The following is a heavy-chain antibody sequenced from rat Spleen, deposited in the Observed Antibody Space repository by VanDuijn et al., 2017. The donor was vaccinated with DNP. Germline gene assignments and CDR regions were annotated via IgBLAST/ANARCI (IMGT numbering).Heavy chain of an antibody. J-gene: IGHJ2*01. CDR2: ISPSGGSV. CDR1: GFTFSNYG. CDR3: ARHEATEGIDFDY. D-gene: IGHD1-11*01. V-gene: IGHV5-19*01. Sequence: EVQLVESGGGLVQPGRSLKLSCAASGFTFSNYGMHWIRQAPTKGLEWVASISPSGGSVYYRDFVKGRFTMSRDKAKNTLSLQMDSLRSEDTATYYCARHEATEGIDFDYGGQGVMVTVSS.